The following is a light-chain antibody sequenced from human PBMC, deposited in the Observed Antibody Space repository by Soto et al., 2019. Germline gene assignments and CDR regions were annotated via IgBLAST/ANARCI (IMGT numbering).Light chain of an antibody. Sequence: DIQLPQSPSSLSASVGDRVTLTCRASLGISSYLAWYQQKPGKAPKVLIYDASTLQSGVPSRFSGGGSGTDFTLTISSLQPEDFATYYCQQLNSYPLTFGGGTKVDIK. J-gene: IGKJ4*01. CDR3: QQLNSYPLT. CDR1: LGISSY. V-gene: IGKV1-9*01. CDR2: DAS.